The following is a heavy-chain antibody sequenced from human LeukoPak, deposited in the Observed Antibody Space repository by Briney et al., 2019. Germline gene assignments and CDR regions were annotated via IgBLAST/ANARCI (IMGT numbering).Heavy chain of an antibody. V-gene: IGHV1-18*01. CDR1: GYTFTSYG. J-gene: IGHJ6*03. CDR3: ARFPAAGIYYYYMDV. CDR2: ISAYNGNT. D-gene: IGHD6-13*01. Sequence: ASVKVSCKASGYTFTSYGISWVRQAPGQGLEWMGWISAYNGNTNYAQKLQGRVTMTTDTSTSTAYMELRSLRSDDTAVYYCARFPAAGIYYYYMDVWGKGTTVTISS.